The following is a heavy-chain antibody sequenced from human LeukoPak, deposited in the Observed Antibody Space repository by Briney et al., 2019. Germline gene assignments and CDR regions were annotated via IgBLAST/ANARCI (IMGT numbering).Heavy chain of an antibody. V-gene: IGHV3-21*01. CDR1: GFTFSSYS. CDR2: ISSSSSYI. J-gene: IGHJ4*02. CDR3: ARVGCSGGSCFGYFDY. Sequence: GGSLRLSCVASGFTFSSYSMNWVRQAPGKGLEWVSSISSSSSYIYYADSVKGRFTISRDNAKNSLYLQMNSLRAEDTAVYYCARVGCSGGSCFGYFDYWGQGTLVTVSS. D-gene: IGHD2-15*01.